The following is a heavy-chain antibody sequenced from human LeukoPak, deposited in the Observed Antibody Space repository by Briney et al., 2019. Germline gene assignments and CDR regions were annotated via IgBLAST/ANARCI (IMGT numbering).Heavy chain of an antibody. J-gene: IGHJ4*02. CDR3: AKRGVVIRVILVGFHKEAYYFDS. D-gene: IGHD3-22*01. CDR1: GITLSNYG. V-gene: IGHV3-23*01. Sequence: GGSLRLSCAVSGITLSNYGMSWVRQAPGKGLEWVAGISDSGGSTNYADSVKGRFTISRDNPKNTLYLQMNSLRAEDTAVYFCAKRGVVIRVILVGFHKEAYYFDSWGQGALVNVSS. CDR2: ISDSGGST.